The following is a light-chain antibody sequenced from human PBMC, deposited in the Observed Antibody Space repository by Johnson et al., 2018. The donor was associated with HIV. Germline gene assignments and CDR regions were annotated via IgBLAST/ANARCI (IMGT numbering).Light chain of an antibody. V-gene: IGLV1-51*02. J-gene: IGLJ1*01. Sequence: QSVLTQPPSVSAAPGQKVTISCSGSSYNIGNNLVSWYQQLPGSAPTLLIYENDKRPSGIPDRFSGSKSGTSATLGITGLQTGDEADYYCGTWDSSLSAGVFGTGTNVTVL. CDR2: END. CDR3: GTWDSSLSAGV. CDR1: SYNIGNNL.